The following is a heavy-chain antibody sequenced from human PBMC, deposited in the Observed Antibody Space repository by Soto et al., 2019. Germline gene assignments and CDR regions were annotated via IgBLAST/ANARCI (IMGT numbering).Heavy chain of an antibody. J-gene: IGHJ4*02. CDR3: VKDHDEDTAVYYCTREDHSSSYN. Sequence: GGSLRLSCAASGFTFSSYAMHWVRQIPGEGLEWVACISWESGSIGYADSVKGRFSISRDNAKNSLYLQMNSLRAEDTAFYYCVKDHDEDTAVYYCTREDHSSSYNWGQGTLVTVSS. V-gene: IGHV3-9*01. CDR1: GFTFSSYA. D-gene: IGHD2-8*01. CDR2: ISWESGSI.